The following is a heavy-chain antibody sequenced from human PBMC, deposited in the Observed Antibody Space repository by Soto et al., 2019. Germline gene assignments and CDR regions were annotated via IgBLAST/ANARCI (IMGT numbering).Heavy chain of an antibody. CDR2: ITTYNGDT. J-gene: IGHJ4*02. Sequence: ASVKVSCKASGYTFTTYDIGWVRQAPGQGLEWMGWITTYNGDTNYARNLQGRVTMTTDASTNTAYMELRSLRSDDTAVYYCARERRRPYGDILTGYYPFDFWGQGTLVTVSS. CDR3: ARERRRPYGDILTGYYPFDF. V-gene: IGHV1-18*01. CDR1: GYTFTTYD. D-gene: IGHD3-9*01.